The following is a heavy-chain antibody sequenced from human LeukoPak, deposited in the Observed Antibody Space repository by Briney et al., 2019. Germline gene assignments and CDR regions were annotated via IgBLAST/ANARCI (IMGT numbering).Heavy chain of an antibody. CDR1: GFAFSSYG. J-gene: IGHJ4*02. V-gene: IGHV3-30*02. Sequence: GGSLRLSCAVSGFAFSSYGMHWVRQAPGKGPEWLAFIRFDGTKTYYADSVKGRFTTSRDNSKNTLYLQMNSLRPEDTAVYYCAKGGNGANSGESDFWGQGTLLIVSS. CDR3: AKGGNGANSGESDF. D-gene: IGHD4-23*01. CDR2: IRFDGTKT.